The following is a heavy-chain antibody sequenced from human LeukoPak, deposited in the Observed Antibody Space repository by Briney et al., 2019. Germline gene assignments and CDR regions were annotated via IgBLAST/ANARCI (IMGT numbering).Heavy chain of an antibody. D-gene: IGHD3-22*01. Sequence: GGSLRLSCAASGFTFSTYAMSWVRQAPGKGLEWVAVIWYDGSNKYYADSVKGRFTISRDNSKNTLYLQMNSLRAEDTAVYYCARSYYYDSSGTPFDYWGQGTLVTVSS. J-gene: IGHJ4*02. CDR1: GFTFSTYA. V-gene: IGHV3-33*08. CDR3: ARSYYYDSSGTPFDY. CDR2: IWYDGSNK.